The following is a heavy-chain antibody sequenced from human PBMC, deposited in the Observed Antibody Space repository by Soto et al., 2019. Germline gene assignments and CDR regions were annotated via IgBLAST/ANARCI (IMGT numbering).Heavy chain of an antibody. D-gene: IGHD3-10*01. J-gene: IGHJ6*03. CDR3: ARGNLWFGELSNLFYYYYMDV. CDR2: MNPNSGNT. Sequence: ASVKVSCKASGYTFTSYDINWVRQATGQGLEWMGWMNPNSGNTGYAQKFQGRVTMTRDTSISTAYMELSSLRSEDTAVYYCARGNLWFGELSNLFYYYYMDVWGKGTTVTVSS. V-gene: IGHV1-8*01. CDR1: GYTFTSYD.